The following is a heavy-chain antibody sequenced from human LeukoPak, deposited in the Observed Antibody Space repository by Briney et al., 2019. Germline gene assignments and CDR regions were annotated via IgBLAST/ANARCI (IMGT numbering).Heavy chain of an antibody. D-gene: IGHD4-17*01. CDR2: IYYSGST. V-gene: IGHV4-59*01. J-gene: IGHJ5*02. Sequence: SETLSLTCTVSGGSISSYYWSWIRRPPGKGLEWIGYIYYSGSTNYNPSLKSRVTISVDTSKNQFSLKLSSVTAADTAVYYCARDKTVRGWFDPWGQGTLVTVSS. CDR1: GGSISSYY. CDR3: ARDKTVRGWFDP.